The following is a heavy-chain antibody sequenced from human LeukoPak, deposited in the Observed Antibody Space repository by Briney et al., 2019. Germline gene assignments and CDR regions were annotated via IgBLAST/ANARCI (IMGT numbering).Heavy chain of an antibody. CDR1: GVTFSSYG. J-gene: IGHJ4*02. CDR2: IWYDGSNK. V-gene: IGHV3-33*06. Sequence: PAGSLSLSCAASGVTFSSYGMHWVRQAPGKGLEWVAVIWYDGSNKYYADSVKGRFTISRDNSKNTLYLQMNSLRAEDTAVYYCAKSEVAAAPDYWGQGTLVTVSS. D-gene: IGHD6-13*01. CDR3: AKSEVAAAPDY.